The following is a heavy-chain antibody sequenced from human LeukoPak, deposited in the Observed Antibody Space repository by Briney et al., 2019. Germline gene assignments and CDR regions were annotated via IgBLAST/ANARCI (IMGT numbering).Heavy chain of an antibody. D-gene: IGHD3-10*01. J-gene: IGHJ5*02. CDR1: NGSISIYY. CDR2: ISASGST. V-gene: IGHV4-4*07. Sequence: SETLSLTCTVSNGSISIYYWSWVRQPAGKGLEWIGRISASGSTNYNPSLKSRVTMSVDTSKNQFSLKLSSVTAADTAVYYCARFQWFGELLGGWFDPWGQGTLVTVSS. CDR3: ARFQWFGELLGGWFDP.